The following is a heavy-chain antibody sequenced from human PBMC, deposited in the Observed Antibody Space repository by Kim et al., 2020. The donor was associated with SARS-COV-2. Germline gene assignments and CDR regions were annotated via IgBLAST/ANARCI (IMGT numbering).Heavy chain of an antibody. CDR1: GFTFDDYA. CDR2: ISWNSGSI. CDR3: AKDRNGYYYGSGASDY. Sequence: GGSLRLSCAASGFTFDDYAMHWVRQAPGKGLEWVSGISWNSGSIGYADSVKGRFTISRDNAKNSLYLQMNSLRAEDTALYYCAKDRNGYYYGSGASDYWGQGTLVTVSS. D-gene: IGHD3-10*01. J-gene: IGHJ4*02. V-gene: IGHV3-9*01.